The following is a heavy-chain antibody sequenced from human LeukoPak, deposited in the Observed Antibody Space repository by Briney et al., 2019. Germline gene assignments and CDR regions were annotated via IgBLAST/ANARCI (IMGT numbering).Heavy chain of an antibody. CDR3: ATGGIYSLLDY. D-gene: IGHD1-26*01. CDR1: GHTLSDLS. J-gene: IGHJ4*02. V-gene: IGHV1-24*01. CDR2: IDPEEGVT. Sequence: GASVKVSCKVSGHTLSDLSTHWVRQAPGGGLEWMGGIDPEEGVTIYAQKFQGRVTMTEDTSTDTAYMELSSLRSEDTAVYYCATGGIYSLLDYWGQGTLVTVSS.